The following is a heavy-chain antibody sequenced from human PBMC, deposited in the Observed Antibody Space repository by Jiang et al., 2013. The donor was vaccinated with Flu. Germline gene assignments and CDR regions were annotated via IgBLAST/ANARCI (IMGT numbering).Heavy chain of an antibody. CDR1: GFSLNTSGVG. J-gene: IGHJ4*02. CDR3: AHRLFASTSSAYFDH. CDR2: IFWDDDY. Sequence: KPTQTLTLTCTFSGFSLNTSGVGVGWIRQPPGRALGWLALIFWDDDYRIRPSLTDRLTISKDTSKNXVVLTMINVDPVDTATYFCAHRLFASTSSAYFDHWGQGILVTAPQ. V-gene: IGHV2-5*02. D-gene: IGHD6-6*01.